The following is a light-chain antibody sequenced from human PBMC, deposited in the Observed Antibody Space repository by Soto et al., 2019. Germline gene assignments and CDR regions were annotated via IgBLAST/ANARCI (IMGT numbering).Light chain of an antibody. J-gene: IGKJ3*01. CDR1: QNVASY. CDR3: QQRSRWPFT. V-gene: IGKV3-11*01. Sequence: EIVLTQSPSTLSLSPGESATLSCRASQNVASYLAWFQQKPGQPPRLLVYDVSTRATGIPARFSGSGSETDFTPTISSLDPEDFAFYYCQQRSRWPFTFGPGTKVDIK. CDR2: DVS.